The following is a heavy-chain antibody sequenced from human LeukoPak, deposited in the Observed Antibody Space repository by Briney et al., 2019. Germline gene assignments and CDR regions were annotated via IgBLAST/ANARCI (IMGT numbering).Heavy chain of an antibody. J-gene: IGHJ6*02. D-gene: IGHD3-10*01. CDR3: ARDLVVRGVIDYYYGMDV. V-gene: IGHV1-18*01. CDR2: ISAYNGNT. Sequence: ASVKVSCKASGYTFTSYGISWVRQAPGQGLEWMGWISAYNGNTNYAQKLQGRVTMTTDTSTSTAYMELRSLRSDDTAVYYCARDLVVRGVIDYYYGMDVWGQGTTVTVSS. CDR1: GYTFTSYG.